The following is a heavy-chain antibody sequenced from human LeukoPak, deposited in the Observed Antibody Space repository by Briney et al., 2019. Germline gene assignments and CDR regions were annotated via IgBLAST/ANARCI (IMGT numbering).Heavy chain of an antibody. J-gene: IGHJ4*02. V-gene: IGHV3-23*01. Sequence: PGGSLRLPCAASGFPLSSYAMSWVRQGPGKRLEWVAATSSSDPGTYHADSVRGRFTISRDNSRNTLYLQMNRVRVEDAAVYYCARAPVTSCRGAFCYPFDYWGQGTLVTVSS. CDR2: TSSSDPGT. D-gene: IGHD2-15*01. CDR3: ARAPVTSCRGAFCYPFDY. CDR1: GFPLSSYA.